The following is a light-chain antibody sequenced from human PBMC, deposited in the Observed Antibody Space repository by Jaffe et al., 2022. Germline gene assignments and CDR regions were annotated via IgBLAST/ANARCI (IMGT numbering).Light chain of an antibody. CDR1: SGSVSTSYY. CDR2: STN. V-gene: IGLV8-61*01. CDR3: VLYMGSGISDWV. J-gene: IGLJ3*02. Sequence: QTVVTQEPSFSVSPGGTVTLTCGLSSGSVSTSYYPSWYQQTPGQAPRTLIYSTNTRSSGVPDRFSGSILGNKAALTITGAQADDESDYYCVLYMGSGISDWVFGGGTKLTVL.